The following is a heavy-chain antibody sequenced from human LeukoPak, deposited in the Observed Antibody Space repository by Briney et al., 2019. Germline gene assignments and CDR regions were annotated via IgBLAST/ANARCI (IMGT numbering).Heavy chain of an antibody. CDR1: GFTFSNYE. J-gene: IGHJ4*02. CDR2: ISRGGSTV. CDR3: ARGGSFVEY. Sequence: GGSLRLSCAASGFTFSNYEMHWVRRAPGKGLKWVSYISRGGSTVYYADSVKGRFTVSRDNAKNSLYLQMSSLRAEDTAVYYCARGGSFVEYWGQGTLVSVSS. D-gene: IGHD3-10*01. V-gene: IGHV3-48*03.